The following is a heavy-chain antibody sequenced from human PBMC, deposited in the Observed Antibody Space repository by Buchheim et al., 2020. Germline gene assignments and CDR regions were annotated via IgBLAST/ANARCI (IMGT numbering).Heavy chain of an antibody. CDR1: GYSISSSNW. D-gene: IGHD6-6*01. Sequence: QVQLQESGPGLVKPSDTLSLTCAVSGYSISSSNWWGWIRQPPGKGLEWIGYIYYSGSTYYTPSLTSPVTMSVDTSKNQFSLKLGSVTAVDTAVYYCSRKGSEGSSSEYFDYWGQGTL. V-gene: IGHV4-28*01. CDR2: IYYSGST. J-gene: IGHJ4*02. CDR3: SRKGSEGSSSEYFDY.